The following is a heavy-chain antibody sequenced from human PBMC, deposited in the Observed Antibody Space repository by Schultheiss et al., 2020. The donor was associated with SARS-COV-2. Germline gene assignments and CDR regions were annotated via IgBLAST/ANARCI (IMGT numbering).Heavy chain of an antibody. CDR3: ARGGGDYGDGGPFDY. V-gene: IGHV4-30-2*01. J-gene: IGHJ4*02. CDR2: ISQSGYT. D-gene: IGHD4-17*01. Sequence: SETLSLTCTVSGGSISSGGYYWSWVRQAPGKGLEWIGYISQSGYTYYNPSLKSRVTISVDRSKNQFSLQLNSVTPEDTAVYYCARGGGDYGDGGPFDYWGQGTLVTV. CDR1: GGSISSGGYY.